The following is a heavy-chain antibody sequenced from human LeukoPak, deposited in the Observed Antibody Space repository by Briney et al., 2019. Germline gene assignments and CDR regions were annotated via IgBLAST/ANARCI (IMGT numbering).Heavy chain of an antibody. D-gene: IGHD3-10*01. Sequence: GESLKISCKGSGYSFTSYWIGWVRQMPGKGLEWMGIIYPGDSDTRYSPSFQGQVTISADKSISTAYLQWSSLKASDTAMYYCARRGSGSYYPNWFDPWGQGTLVTVSS. CDR1: GYSFTSYW. CDR3: ARRGSGSYYPNWFDP. V-gene: IGHV5-51*01. CDR2: IYPGDSDT. J-gene: IGHJ5*02.